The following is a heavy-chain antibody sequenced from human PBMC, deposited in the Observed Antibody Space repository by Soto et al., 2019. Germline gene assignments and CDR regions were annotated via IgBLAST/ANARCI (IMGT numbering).Heavy chain of an antibody. CDR2: ISGSTGTT. CDR1: GFMFNHYA. Sequence: EHVLESGGGLVQPGGSLRLSCEASGFMFNHYAMVWVRQTPGKGLEWVSVISGSTGTTYYADSVKGRFTISRDNSKNTVYLQMNSLRVEDSALYSCAKVIVLGASTLEYWGPGTRVTVSS. CDR3: AKVIVLGASTLEY. D-gene: IGHD6-6*01. J-gene: IGHJ4*02. V-gene: IGHV3-23*01.